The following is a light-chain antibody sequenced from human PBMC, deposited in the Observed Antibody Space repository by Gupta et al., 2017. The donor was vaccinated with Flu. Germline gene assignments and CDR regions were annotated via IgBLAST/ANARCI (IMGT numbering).Light chain of an antibody. V-gene: IGKV3-20*01. J-gene: IGKJ2*01. CDR2: AAS. Sequence: ERATLSCRASHGLNYNYLAWYQQKLGQPPRLLIYAASTRATGIPDRFSGSGSGTDFTLTISRLEPEDFAVYFCQQFGSSPYTFGQGTKLEIK. CDR3: QQFGSSPYT. CDR1: HGLNYNY.